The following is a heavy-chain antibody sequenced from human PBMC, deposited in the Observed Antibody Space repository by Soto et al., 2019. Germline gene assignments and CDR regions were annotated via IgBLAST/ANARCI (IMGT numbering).Heavy chain of an antibody. V-gene: IGHV4-4*07. CDR2: IYTTGST. J-gene: IGHJ4*02. CDR3: ARGWGYYDSSGYFDY. Sequence: QVQLRESGPGLVKPSETLSLTCTVSGGSISSYYWSWIRQPAGKGLESIGRIYTTGSTNYNPSRKSRVTMSVDTSKNQFSLKLSSVTAADTAVYYCARGWGYYDSSGYFDYWGQGTLVTVSS. D-gene: IGHD3-22*01. CDR1: GGSISSYY.